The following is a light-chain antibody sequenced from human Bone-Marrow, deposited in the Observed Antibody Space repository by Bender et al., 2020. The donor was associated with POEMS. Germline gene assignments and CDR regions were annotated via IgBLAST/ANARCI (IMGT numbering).Light chain of an antibody. J-gene: IGLJ2*01. CDR2: EGS. V-gene: IGLV2-14*02. CDR3: SSYTSSDTVI. Sequence: QSALTQPASVSGAPGQSITISCTGTSSDVGNYNLVSWYQQHPGKAPKVMIYEGSKRPSGVSNRFSAFKSGNTASLTISGLQAEDEADYYCSSYTSSDTVIFGGGTKLTVL. CDR1: SSDVGNYNL.